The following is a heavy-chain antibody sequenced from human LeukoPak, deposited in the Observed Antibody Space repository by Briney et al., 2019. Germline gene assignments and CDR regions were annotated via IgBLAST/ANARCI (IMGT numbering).Heavy chain of an antibody. J-gene: IGHJ4*02. CDR3: ARDGPAQMVDFDY. V-gene: IGHV1-2*02. Sequence: ASVKVSCKASGYTFSGTGWYLYWLRQAPGQGLECMGWIYPYTGATHYAQKFRGRVAMTRDTSISTAYMELSRLRPDDAAVYYCARDGPAQMVDFDYWGQGTLVTVSS. D-gene: IGHD3-10*01. CDR1: GYTFSGTGWY. CDR2: IYPYTGAT.